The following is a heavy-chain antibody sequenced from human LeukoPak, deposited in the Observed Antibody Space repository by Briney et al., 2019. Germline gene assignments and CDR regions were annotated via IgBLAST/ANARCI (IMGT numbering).Heavy chain of an antibody. V-gene: IGHV3-74*01. J-gene: IGHJ4*02. Sequence: GGSLRLSCAASGFTFSTYWMHWVRQAPGKGLVWVSRINSDGSSNTNYADSVKDRFTISRDNAKNTLYLQMNSLRAEDTAVYYCPRGPYYYDSSGYLNFDYWGQGTLVTVST. CDR2: INSDGSSNT. CDR1: GFTFSTYW. D-gene: IGHD3-22*01. CDR3: PRGPYYYDSSGYLNFDY.